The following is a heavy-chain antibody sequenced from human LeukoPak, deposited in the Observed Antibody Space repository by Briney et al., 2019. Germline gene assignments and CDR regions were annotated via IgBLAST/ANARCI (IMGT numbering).Heavy chain of an antibody. CDR3: ASSYCSGGSCPGDFDY. D-gene: IGHD2-15*01. Sequence: ASVKVSCKASGYTFTSYGISWVRQAPGQGLEWMGWISACNGNTNYAQKLQGRVTVTTDTSTSTAYMELRSLRSDDTAVYYCASSYCSGGSCPGDFDYWGQGTLVTVSS. CDR2: ISACNGNT. CDR1: GYTFTSYG. V-gene: IGHV1-18*01. J-gene: IGHJ4*02.